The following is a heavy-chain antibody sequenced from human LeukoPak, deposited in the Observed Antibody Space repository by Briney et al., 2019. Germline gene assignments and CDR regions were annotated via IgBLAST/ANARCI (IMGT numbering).Heavy chain of an antibody. V-gene: IGHV1-18*01. CDR2: ISAYNGNT. Sequence: ASVKVSCKASGYTFTSYGISWVRQAPGQGLEWMGWISAYNGNTNYAQKLQGRVTITADKSTSTAYMELSSLRSEDTAVYYCARGRYCSSTSCYREFDYWGQGTLVTVSS. CDR3: ARGRYCSSTSCYREFDY. D-gene: IGHD2-2*02. CDR1: GYTFTSYG. J-gene: IGHJ4*02.